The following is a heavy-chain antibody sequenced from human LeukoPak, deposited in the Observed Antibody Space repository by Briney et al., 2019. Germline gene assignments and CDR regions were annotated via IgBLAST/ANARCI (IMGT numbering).Heavy chain of an antibody. V-gene: IGHV4-39*07. CDR3: ARVEGLYDSSGYYHWFDP. CDR2: IYHSGST. J-gene: IGHJ5*02. D-gene: IGHD3-22*01. CDR1: GGSISSDGYY. Sequence: PSETLSLTCTVSGGSISSDGYYWSWIRQPPGKGLEWIGSIYHSGSTYYNPSLKSRVTISVDTSKNQFSLKLSSVTAADTAVYYCARVEGLYDSSGYYHWFDPWGQGTLVTVSS.